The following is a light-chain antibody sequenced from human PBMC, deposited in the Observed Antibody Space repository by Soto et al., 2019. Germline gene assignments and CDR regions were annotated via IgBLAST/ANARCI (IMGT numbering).Light chain of an antibody. Sequence: EFVLTQSSGTLSLSPGERATLSCRASQTVRNNYLAWYQQKPGQAPRLLIYDASSRATGIPDRFSGGGSGTDFTLNIRRLEPEDFEVYYCQQFSSYPLTFGGGTKVDIK. CDR2: DAS. V-gene: IGKV3-20*01. CDR3: QQFSSYPLT. J-gene: IGKJ4*01. CDR1: QTVRNNY.